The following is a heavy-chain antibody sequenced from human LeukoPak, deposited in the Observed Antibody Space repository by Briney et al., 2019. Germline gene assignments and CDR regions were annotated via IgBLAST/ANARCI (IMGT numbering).Heavy chain of an antibody. CDR2: IRYDGSKK. CDR1: GFTFSNYD. J-gene: IGHJ3*02. Sequence: PGGSLRLSCAASGFTFSNYDMHWVRQAPGKGLEWVAFIRYDGSKKYYADSVKGRFTISRDNSKNTLYLQMNSLRAEDTAVYYCASRGYSGYDYLAFDIWGQGTMVTVSS. D-gene: IGHD5-12*01. V-gene: IGHV3-30*02. CDR3: ASRGYSGYDYLAFDI.